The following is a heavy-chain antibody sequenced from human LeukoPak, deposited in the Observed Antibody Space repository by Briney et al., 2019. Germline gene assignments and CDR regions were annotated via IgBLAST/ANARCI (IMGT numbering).Heavy chain of an antibody. CDR1: GYTFTRYD. Sequence: ASVKVSCKASGYTFTRYDINWVRQATGQGLEWMGWMNPNSGNTGYAQKFQGRVTMTRNTSISTAYMELSSLRSEDTAVYYCARVRAGYNFYDYWGQGTLVTVSS. CDR3: ARVRAGYNFYDY. J-gene: IGHJ4*02. D-gene: IGHD5-24*01. V-gene: IGHV1-8*01. CDR2: MNPNSGNT.